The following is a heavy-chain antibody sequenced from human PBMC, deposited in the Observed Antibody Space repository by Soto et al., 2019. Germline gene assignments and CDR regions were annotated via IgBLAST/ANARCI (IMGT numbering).Heavy chain of an antibody. CDR3: AKDPPRPIVVVAAKSWFDP. CDR1: GFTFSSYA. Sequence: GGSLRLSCAASGFTFSSYAMSWVRQAPGKGLEWVSAISGSGGSTYYADSVKGRFTISRDNSKNTLYLQMNSLRAEDTAVYYCAKDPPRPIVVVAAKSWFDPWGQGTLVTVSS. V-gene: IGHV3-23*01. D-gene: IGHD2-15*01. J-gene: IGHJ5*02. CDR2: ISGSGGST.